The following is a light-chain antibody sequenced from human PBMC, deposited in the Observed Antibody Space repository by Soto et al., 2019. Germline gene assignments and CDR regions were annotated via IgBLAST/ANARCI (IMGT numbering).Light chain of an antibody. CDR2: NNN. CDR3: AAWDDSLNGPL. J-gene: IGLJ2*01. CDR1: SSNIASNT. Sequence: QSVLTQPPSASGTPEQRVTISCSGSSSNIASNTVNWYQQLPGTAPKLLIYNNNHRPSGVLDRFSGSKSGTSASLAISGLQSEDEADYYCAAWDDSLNGPLFGGGTKLTVL. V-gene: IGLV1-44*01.